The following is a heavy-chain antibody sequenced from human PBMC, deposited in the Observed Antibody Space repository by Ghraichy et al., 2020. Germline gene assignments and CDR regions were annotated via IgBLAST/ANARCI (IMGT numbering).Heavy chain of an antibody. CDR3: ARVKMATIYGMDV. V-gene: IGHV3-74*01. CDR1: GFTLSSYW. Sequence: GGSLRLSCAASGFTLSSYWMHWVRQAPGKGLVWVSRINSDGSSTTYAGSVKGRFTISRDNAKNTLYLQMNNLRVEDTAVYYCARVKMATIYGMDVWGQGTTVTVSS. D-gene: IGHD5-24*01. CDR2: INSDGSST. J-gene: IGHJ6*02.